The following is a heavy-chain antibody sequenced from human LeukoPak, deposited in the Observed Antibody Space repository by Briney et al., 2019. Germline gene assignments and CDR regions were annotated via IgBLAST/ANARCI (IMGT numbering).Heavy chain of an antibody. D-gene: IGHD2-8*02. V-gene: IGHV6-1*01. CDR3: ARTTGHFDY. J-gene: IGHJ4*02. Sequence: SQTLSLTCAISGDSVSSKSAAWNWIRQSPSRGLEWLGRTYFRSKWYNEYAVSLKGRITINPDTSKNQFSLQLNSVAPEDTAVYYCARTTGHFDYWGQGTLVTVSS. CDR2: TYFRSKWYN. CDR1: GDSVSSKSAA.